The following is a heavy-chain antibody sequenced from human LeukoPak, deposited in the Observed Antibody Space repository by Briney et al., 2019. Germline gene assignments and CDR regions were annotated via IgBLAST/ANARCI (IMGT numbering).Heavy chain of an antibody. Sequence: PGGTLRLSCTASGFTFGDYAMSWVRQAPGKGLEWVGFIRSKAYGGTKEYAESVKGRFTISRDDSKSIAYLQMNSLKTEDTAVYYCTSSNSGYDGSGGYWGQGTLVTVSS. CDR1: GFTFGDYA. CDR3: TSSNSGYDGSGGY. D-gene: IGHD5-12*01. J-gene: IGHJ4*02. V-gene: IGHV3-49*04. CDR2: IRSKAYGGTK.